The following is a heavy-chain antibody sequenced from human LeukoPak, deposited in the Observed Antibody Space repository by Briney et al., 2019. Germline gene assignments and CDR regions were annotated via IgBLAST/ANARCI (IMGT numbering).Heavy chain of an antibody. V-gene: IGHV4-34*01. D-gene: IGHD3-9*01. CDR2: IYHSGST. Sequence: PSETLSLTCAVYGGSFSGYYWSWIRQPPGKGLEWIGEIYHSGSTNYNPSLKSRVTISVDKSKNQFSLKLSSVTAADTAVYYCARTLYFDWLFIPFDYWGQGTLVTVSS. CDR3: ARTLYFDWLFIPFDY. J-gene: IGHJ4*02. CDR1: GGSFSGYY.